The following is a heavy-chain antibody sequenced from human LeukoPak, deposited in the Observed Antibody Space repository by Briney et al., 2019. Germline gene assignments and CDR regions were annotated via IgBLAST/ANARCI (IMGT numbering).Heavy chain of an antibody. Sequence: ASVTVSCKASGYTFTIYAMHWVRQAPGQRLEWMGWINAGNGNTKYSQKFQGRVTITRDTSASTAYMELSSLRSEDTAVYYCARVRGGSYYGPDYWGQGTLVTVSS. V-gene: IGHV1-3*01. CDR2: INAGNGNT. CDR1: GYTFTIYA. J-gene: IGHJ4*02. D-gene: IGHD1-26*01. CDR3: ARVRGGSYYGPDY.